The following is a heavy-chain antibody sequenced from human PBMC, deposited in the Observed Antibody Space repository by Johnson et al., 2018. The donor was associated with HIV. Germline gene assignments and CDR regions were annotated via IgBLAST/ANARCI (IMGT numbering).Heavy chain of an antibody. CDR1: GFTFSSYD. D-gene: IGHD3-22*01. J-gene: IGHJ3*02. Sequence: VQLVESGGGLVQPGGSLRLSCAASGFTFSSYDMHWVRQATGKGLEWVSTINWNGGTTTYADSVTGRFTISRDNAKTSLYVQMNSLRAEDTALYYCAREGMIVVGTAFDIWGQGTMVTVSS. CDR2: INWNGGTT. V-gene: IGHV3-20*04. CDR3: AREGMIVVGTAFDI.